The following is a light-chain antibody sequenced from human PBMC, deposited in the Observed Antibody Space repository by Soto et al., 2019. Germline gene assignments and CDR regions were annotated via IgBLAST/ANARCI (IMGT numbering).Light chain of an antibody. CDR2: GAS. Sequence: EIVLTQSPGTLSSSPGERATLSCRASQSVISNFLAWYRQKPGRAPRLLIYGASNRATGIPDRFSGSGSGTDSTLTISRLEPEDFAVYYCHHYGSSPTFGQGTKVDIK. CDR1: QSVISNF. CDR3: HHYGSSPT. J-gene: IGKJ1*01. V-gene: IGKV3-20*01.